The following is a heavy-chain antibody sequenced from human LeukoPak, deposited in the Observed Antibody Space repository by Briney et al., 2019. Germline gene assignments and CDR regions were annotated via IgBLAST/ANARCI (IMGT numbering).Heavy chain of an antibody. J-gene: IGHJ4*02. D-gene: IGHD1-26*01. CDR1: GGTFSSYA. V-gene: IGHV1-69*05. Sequence: SVKVSCKASGGTFSSYAISWVRQAPGQGLEWMGRIIPIFGTANYAQKFQGRATITTDESTSTAYMELSSLRSEDTAVYYCAKGPLQVPLGNDYWGQGTLVTVSS. CDR3: AKGPLQVPLGNDY. CDR2: IIPIFGTA.